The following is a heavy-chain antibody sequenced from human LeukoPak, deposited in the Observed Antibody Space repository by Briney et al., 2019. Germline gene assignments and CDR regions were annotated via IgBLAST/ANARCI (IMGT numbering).Heavy chain of an antibody. Sequence: SGGSLRLSCAASGFTLSSHTMNGVREAPGRGLEWVSAISTNDIQYADSVKGRFTISRDNAKNSLYLQMDSLRAEDTAVYYCASLPTAASYMDVWGKGTTVTVSS. V-gene: IGHV3-21*01. D-gene: IGHD6-25*01. CDR2: ISTNDI. CDR3: ASLPTAASYMDV. CDR1: GFTLSSHT. J-gene: IGHJ6*03.